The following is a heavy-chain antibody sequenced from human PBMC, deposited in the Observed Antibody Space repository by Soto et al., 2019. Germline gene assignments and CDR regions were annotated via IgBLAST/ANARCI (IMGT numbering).Heavy chain of an antibody. CDR3: ATATQPAAIHYYYYYMDV. Sequence: GASVKVSCKVSGYTLTELSMHWVRQAPGKGLEWMGGFDPEDGETIYAQKFQVRVTMTEDTSTDTAYMELSSLRSEDTAVYYCATATQPAAIHYYYYYMDVWGKGTTVTVSS. CDR1: GYTLTELS. J-gene: IGHJ6*03. V-gene: IGHV1-24*01. D-gene: IGHD2-2*01. CDR2: FDPEDGET.